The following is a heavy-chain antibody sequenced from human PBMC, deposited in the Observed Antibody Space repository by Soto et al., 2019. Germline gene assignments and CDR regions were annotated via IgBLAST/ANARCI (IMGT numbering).Heavy chain of an antibody. Sequence: PSETLSLTCTVSGGSISSGGYYWSWIRQHPGKGLEWIGYIYYSGSTYYNPSLKSRVTISVDTSKNQFSLKLSSVTAADTAVYYCARGPKVVVPAVYFDYWGQGTLVTVSS. CDR1: GGSISSGGYY. V-gene: IGHV4-31*03. J-gene: IGHJ4*02. CDR3: ARGPKVVVPAVYFDY. CDR2: IYYSGST. D-gene: IGHD2-2*01.